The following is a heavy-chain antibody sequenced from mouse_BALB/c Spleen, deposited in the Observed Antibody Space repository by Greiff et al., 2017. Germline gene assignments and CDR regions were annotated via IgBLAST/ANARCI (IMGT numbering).Heavy chain of an antibody. CDR1: GFNIKDTY. Sequence: VQLQQSGAELVKPGTSVKLSCTASGFNIKDTYMHWVKQRPEQGLEWIGRIDPANGNTKYDPKFQGKATITADTSSNTAYLQLSSLTSEDTAVYYCARYYYGSSWAMDYWGQGTSVTVSS. V-gene: IGHV14-3*02. D-gene: IGHD1-1*01. CDR2: IDPANGNT. J-gene: IGHJ4*01. CDR3: ARYYYGSSWAMDY.